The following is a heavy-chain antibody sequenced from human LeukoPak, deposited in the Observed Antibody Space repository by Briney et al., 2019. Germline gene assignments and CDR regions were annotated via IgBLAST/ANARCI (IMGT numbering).Heavy chain of an antibody. J-gene: IGHJ5*02. CDR3: TRVGVITMIVVDTMGGSDWFDP. V-gene: IGHV3-49*03. CDR1: GFTFGDYA. Sequence: GGSLRLSCTASGFTFGDYAMSWFRQAPGKGLEWVGFIRSKAYGGTTEYAASVKGRFTISRDDSKSIAYLQMNSLKTEDTAVYYCTRVGVITMIVVDTMGGSDWFDPWGQGTLVTVSS. CDR2: IRSKAYGGTT. D-gene: IGHD3-22*01.